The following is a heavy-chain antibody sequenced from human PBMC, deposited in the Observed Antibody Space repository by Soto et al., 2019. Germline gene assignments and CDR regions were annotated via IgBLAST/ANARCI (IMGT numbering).Heavy chain of an antibody. Sequence: PGGSLRLSCAASGFTFNNYAMGWVRQAPGKGLEWVSAITGSGSDTYYLDSVKGRFTISRDNSKNTLFLQVNSLRAEDTAIYYYAKLGSSAWSPHYYFDYWGQGTLVTVAS. V-gene: IGHV3-23*01. CDR2: ITGSGSDT. CDR1: GFTFNNYA. D-gene: IGHD3-10*01. CDR3: AKLGSSAWSPHYYFDY. J-gene: IGHJ4*02.